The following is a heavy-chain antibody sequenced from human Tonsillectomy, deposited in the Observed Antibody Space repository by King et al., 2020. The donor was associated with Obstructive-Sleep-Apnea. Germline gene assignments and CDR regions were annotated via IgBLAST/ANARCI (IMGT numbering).Heavy chain of an antibody. V-gene: IGHV3-30*02. CDR3: VRDGDSSSWNFDY. CDR1: GCTFSSYG. Sequence: VQLVESGGGVVQPGRALRLYCVASGCTFSSYGMLWIRLGPGMGLEWVSFILYAENYKYYADSVKDRVNISRDNSRNTVYLQMNSLTADDTAIYYCVRDGDSSSWNFDYWGQGTLVTVSS. CDR2: ILYAENYK. D-gene: IGHD6-13*01. J-gene: IGHJ4*02.